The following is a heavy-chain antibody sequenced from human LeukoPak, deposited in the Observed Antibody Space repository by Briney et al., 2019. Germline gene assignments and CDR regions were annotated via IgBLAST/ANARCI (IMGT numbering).Heavy chain of an antibody. Sequence: ASVKVSCKASGYTFTSHGISWVRQAPGEGFEWMGWISPYSGSTDYAQILLGRVTMTTDTSTSTAYMELRSLTSDDTAVYYCARATNWNYASDYWGQGTLLTVSS. CDR2: ISPYSGST. CDR3: ARATNWNYASDY. D-gene: IGHD1-7*01. J-gene: IGHJ4*02. CDR1: GYTFTSHG. V-gene: IGHV1-18*01.